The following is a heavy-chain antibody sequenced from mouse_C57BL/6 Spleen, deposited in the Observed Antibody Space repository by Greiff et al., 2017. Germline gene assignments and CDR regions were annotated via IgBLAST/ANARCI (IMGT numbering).Heavy chain of an antibody. J-gene: IGHJ4*01. D-gene: IGHD3-3*01. CDR2: ISYDGSN. CDR3: AREARDDAMDY. CDR1: GYSITSGYY. V-gene: IGHV3-6*01. Sequence: EVHLVESGPGLVKPSQSLSLTCSVTGYSITSGYYWNWIRQFPGNKLEWMGYISYDGSNNYNPSLKNRISITRDTSKNQFFLKLNSVTTEDTATYYCAREARDDAMDYWGQGTSVTVSS.